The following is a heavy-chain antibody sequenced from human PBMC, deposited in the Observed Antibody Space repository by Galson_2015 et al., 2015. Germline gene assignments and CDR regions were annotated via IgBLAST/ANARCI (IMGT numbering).Heavy chain of an antibody. CDR3: ARDIRGYIYGFLEEYGLDV. CDR2: IYTGGTT. Sequence: SLRLSCAASGFSVSSNYMSWVRQAPGKGLEWVSVIYTGGTTYYADSVNGRFTISRDNSNNTLYLPMNSLRAEDTAVYYCARDIRGYIYGFLEEYGLDVWGQGTTVIVSS. J-gene: IGHJ6*02. V-gene: IGHV3-53*01. D-gene: IGHD5-18*01. CDR1: GFSVSSNY.